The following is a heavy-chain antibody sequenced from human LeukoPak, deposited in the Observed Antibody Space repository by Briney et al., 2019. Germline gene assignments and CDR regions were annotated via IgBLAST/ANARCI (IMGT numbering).Heavy chain of an antibody. Sequence: ASVKVSCKASGYTFTSYAMHRVRQAPGQRLEWMGWINAGNGNTKYSQKFQGRVTITRDTSASTAYMELSSLRSEDTAVYYCARDTAAAGTSYGMDVWGQGTTVTVSS. J-gene: IGHJ6*02. CDR2: INAGNGNT. D-gene: IGHD6-13*01. CDR3: ARDTAAAGTSYGMDV. CDR1: GYTFTSYA. V-gene: IGHV1-3*01.